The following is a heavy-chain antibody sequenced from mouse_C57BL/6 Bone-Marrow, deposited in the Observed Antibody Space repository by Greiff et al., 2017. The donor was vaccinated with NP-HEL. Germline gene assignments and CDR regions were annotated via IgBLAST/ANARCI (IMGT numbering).Heavy chain of an antibody. D-gene: IGHD2-2*01. CDR1: GFTFSDAW. V-gene: IGHV6-6*01. J-gene: IGHJ2*01. CDR2: IRNKANNHAT. Sequence: EVQVVESGGGLVQPGGSMKLSCAASGFTFSDAWMDWVRQSPEKGLEWVAEIRNKANNHATYYAESVKGRFTISRDDSKSSVYLQMNSLRAEDTGIYYCTRMVTTHFDYWGQGTTLTVSS. CDR3: TRMVTTHFDY.